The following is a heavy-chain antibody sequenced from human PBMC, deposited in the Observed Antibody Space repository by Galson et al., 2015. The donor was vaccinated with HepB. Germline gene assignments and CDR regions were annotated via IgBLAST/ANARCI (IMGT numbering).Heavy chain of an antibody. CDR1: GFTVSNNY. CDR3: ASRYSSSWAALDY. V-gene: IGHV3-53*01. CDR2: IYRGGST. D-gene: IGHD6-13*01. Sequence: SLRLSCAASGFTVSNNYMSWVRQAPGKGLEWVSIIYRGGSTYYADSVKGRFTISRDDSKNTLFLQMNSLRAEDTALYYCASRYSSSWAALDYWGQGTLVIVSS. J-gene: IGHJ4*02.